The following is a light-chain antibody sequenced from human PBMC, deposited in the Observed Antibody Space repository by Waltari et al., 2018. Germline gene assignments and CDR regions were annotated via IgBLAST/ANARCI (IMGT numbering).Light chain of an antibody. CDR3: QQYNRFSP. Sequence: DTQLSQFPSTPAASVGDRVTITCRAREAINKWLAWYQRKPGKAPKVLIYDASTLQSGVPSRFSGSGSGTEFTLTIDSLQPDDLATYYCQQYNRFSPFGQGTNVEVK. CDR2: DAS. CDR1: EAINKW. V-gene: IGKV1-5*01. J-gene: IGKJ1*01.